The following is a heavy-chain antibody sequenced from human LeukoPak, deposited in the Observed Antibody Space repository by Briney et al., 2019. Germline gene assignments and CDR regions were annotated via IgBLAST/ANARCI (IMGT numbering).Heavy chain of an antibody. CDR2: IYYSGST. V-gene: IGHV4-39*01. Sequence: SETLSLTCTVSGGSISSDSYYWGWIPQPPGKGLQWIGSIYYSGSTYYSSSLKSRVTMSVDTSKNQFSLKLSSVSAADTAVYYCARHFSNGWVYYYGMDVWGQGTTVTVSS. CDR3: ARHFSNGWVYYYGMDV. J-gene: IGHJ6*02. CDR1: GGSISSDSYY. D-gene: IGHD6-19*01.